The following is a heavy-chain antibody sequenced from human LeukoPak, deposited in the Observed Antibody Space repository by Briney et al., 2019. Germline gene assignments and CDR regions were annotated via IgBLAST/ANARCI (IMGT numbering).Heavy chain of an antibody. D-gene: IGHD3-22*01. J-gene: IGHJ3*02. Sequence: ASVKVSCKASGYTFTSHFTHWVRQAPGQGLEWMGIINPRGGSTSYTQKFQGRVTMTRDTSTSTVYMELSSLRSEGTAVYYCARLYYYDSSGYYGRSDPDNDAFDIWGQGTMVTVSS. CDR2: INPRGGST. CDR3: ARLYYYDSSGYYGRSDPDNDAFDI. V-gene: IGHV1-46*01. CDR1: GYTFTSHF.